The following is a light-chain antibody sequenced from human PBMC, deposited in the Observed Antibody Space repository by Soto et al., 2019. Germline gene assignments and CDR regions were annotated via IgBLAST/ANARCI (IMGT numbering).Light chain of an antibody. CDR2: DAS. CDR3: QQSDSSPPT. Sequence: DIQMTQSPPALSASVGDRVTITCRASQNIDSYLDWYQQKPGKAPELLIHDASSLQSGVPSRFSGSGSGTDFTLTISSMQPEDFAVYYCQQSDSSPPTFGQGTKVDIK. CDR1: QNIDSY. J-gene: IGKJ1*01. V-gene: IGKV1-39*01.